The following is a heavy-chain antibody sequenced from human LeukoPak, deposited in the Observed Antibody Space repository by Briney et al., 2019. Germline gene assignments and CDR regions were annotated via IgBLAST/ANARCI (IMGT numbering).Heavy chain of an antibody. V-gene: IGHV1-3*01. D-gene: IGHD1-1*01. CDR2: IHAGNGNT. Sequence: ASVKVSCKASGYTFTSYAMHWVRQAPGQRLEWMGWIHAGNGNTKYSQKFQGRVTITRDTSASTAYMELSSLRSEDTAVYYCARGPTLSWTSAYYFGYWGQGTLVTVSS. CDR3: ARGPTLSWTSAYYFGY. CDR1: GYTFTSYA. J-gene: IGHJ4*02.